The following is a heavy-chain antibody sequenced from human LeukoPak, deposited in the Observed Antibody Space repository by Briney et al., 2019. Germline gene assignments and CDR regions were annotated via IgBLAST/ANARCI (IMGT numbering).Heavy chain of an antibody. CDR1: GFTFSGYS. CDR3: AELGITMIGGV. Sequence: GGSLRLSCAASGFTFSGYSMNWVRQAPGKGLEWVSSISSSSSYIYYADSVKGRFTISRDNAKNSLYLQMNSLRAEDTAVYYCAELGITMIGGVWGKGTTVTISS. D-gene: IGHD3-10*02. CDR2: ISSSSSYI. V-gene: IGHV3-21*01. J-gene: IGHJ6*04.